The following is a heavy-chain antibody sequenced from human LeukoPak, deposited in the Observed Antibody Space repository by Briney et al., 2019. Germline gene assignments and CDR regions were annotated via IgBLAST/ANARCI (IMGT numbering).Heavy chain of an antibody. V-gene: IGHV3-30*02. Sequence: PGGSLRLSCAASGFTFSSYGIHWVRQAPGKGLEWVAFIRYDGSNKYYADSVKGRFTISRDNSKNTLYLQMNSLRAEDTAVYYCARATSYGRKPYYFDYWGQGTLVTVSS. CDR3: ARATSYGRKPYYFDY. CDR1: GFTFSSYG. J-gene: IGHJ4*02. CDR2: IRYDGSNK. D-gene: IGHD4-17*01.